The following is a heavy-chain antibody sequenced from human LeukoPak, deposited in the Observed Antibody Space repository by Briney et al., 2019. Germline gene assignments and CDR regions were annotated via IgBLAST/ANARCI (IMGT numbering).Heavy chain of an antibody. J-gene: IGHJ5*02. V-gene: IGHV4-38-2*02. CDR2: IYHSGST. Sequence: PSETLSLTCTVSGYSISSGYYWGWIRQPPGKGLEWIGSIYHSGSTYYNPSLKSRVTISVDTSKNQFSLKLSSVTAADTAVYYCARVRAGGYSYGNYLTNHNWFDPWGQGTLVTVSS. CDR1: GYSISSGYY. D-gene: IGHD5-18*01. CDR3: ARVRAGGYSYGNYLTNHNWFDP.